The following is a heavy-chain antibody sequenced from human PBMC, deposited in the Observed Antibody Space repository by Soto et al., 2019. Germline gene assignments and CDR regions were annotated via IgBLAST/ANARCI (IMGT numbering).Heavy chain of an antibody. CDR3: APAPTMADDAFDI. V-gene: IGHV3-23*01. J-gene: IGHJ3*02. CDR1: GFTFSSYA. Sequence: PGGSLRLSCAASGFTFSSYAMSWVRQAPGKGLEWVSAISGSGGSTYYADSVKGRFTISRDNSKNTLYMKMNSLRAEDSAVYYCAPAPTMADDAFDIWGQGTMVTVSS. CDR2: ISGSGGST. D-gene: IGHD3-10*01.